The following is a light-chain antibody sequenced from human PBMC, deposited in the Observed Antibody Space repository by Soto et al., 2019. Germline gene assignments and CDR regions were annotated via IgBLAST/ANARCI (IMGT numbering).Light chain of an antibody. Sequence: QSVLTQPPSVSGVPGQRVTISCTGSSSNIGAGYDVHWYQQVPGTAPKLLIYANSNRPSGVPDRFSGSKSGSSGSLAITGLKAEDEADYYCQSYDSSLSGSVFGGGTKLTVL. CDR1: SSNIGAGYD. J-gene: IGLJ2*01. V-gene: IGLV1-40*01. CDR3: QSYDSSLSGSV. CDR2: ANS.